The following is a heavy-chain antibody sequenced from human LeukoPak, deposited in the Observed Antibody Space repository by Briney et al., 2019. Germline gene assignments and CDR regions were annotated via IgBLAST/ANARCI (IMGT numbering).Heavy chain of an antibody. CDR1: GFTFDNSW. CDR3: AREVDTAMVTESYYYYYYGIDV. V-gene: IGHV3-7*01. CDR2: INPDDSAK. Sequence: PGESLRLSCAASGFTFDNSWMNWVRQAPGKGLEWVASINPDDSAKYYVDSVRGRFTISRDNAKNSLYLQMSSLRAEDTAVYYCAREVDTAMVTESYYYYYYGIDVWGQGTTVTVSS. J-gene: IGHJ6*02. D-gene: IGHD5-18*01.